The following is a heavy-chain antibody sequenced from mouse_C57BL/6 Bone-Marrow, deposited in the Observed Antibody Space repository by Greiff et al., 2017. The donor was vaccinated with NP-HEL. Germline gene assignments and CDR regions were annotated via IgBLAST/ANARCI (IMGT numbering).Heavy chain of an antibody. V-gene: IGHV3-6*01. J-gene: IGHJ3*01. D-gene: IGHD1-1*01. CDR1: GYSITSGYY. Sequence: DVKLQESGPGLVKPSQSLSLTCSVTGYSITSGYYWNWIRQFPGNKLEWMGYISYDGSNNYNPSLKNRISITRDTSKNQFFLKLNSVTTEDTATYYCAREVGSRGDWGQGTLVTVSA. CDR3: AREVGSRGD. CDR2: ISYDGSN.